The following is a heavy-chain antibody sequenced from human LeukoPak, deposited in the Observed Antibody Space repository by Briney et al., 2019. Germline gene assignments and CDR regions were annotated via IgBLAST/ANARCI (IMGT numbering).Heavy chain of an antibody. D-gene: IGHD6-13*01. V-gene: IGHV3-23*01. Sequence: GGSLRLSCAGSGFNFQYAWMTWVRQAPGKGLEWVSAISGSGGSTYYADSVKGRFTISRDNSKNTLYLQMNSLRAEDTAVYYCATFNRGGDSSRGHYWGQGTLVTVSS. CDR2: ISGSGGST. J-gene: IGHJ4*02. CDR3: ATFNRGGDSSRGHY. CDR1: GFNFQYAW.